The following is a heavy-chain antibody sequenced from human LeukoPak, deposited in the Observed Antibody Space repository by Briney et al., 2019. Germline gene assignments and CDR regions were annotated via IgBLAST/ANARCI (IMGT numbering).Heavy chain of an antibody. J-gene: IGHJ4*02. CDR1: AGSISSSSYY. D-gene: IGHD3-10*01. CDR2: IYYSGST. Sequence: SETLSLTCTVSAGSISSSSYYWGWIRQPPGKGLEWIGSIYYSGSTYYNPSLKSRVTISVDTSKNQFSLKLSSVTAADTAVYYCVSSEGIGEIYFDYWGQGTLVTVSS. V-gene: IGHV4-39*01. CDR3: VSSEGIGEIYFDY.